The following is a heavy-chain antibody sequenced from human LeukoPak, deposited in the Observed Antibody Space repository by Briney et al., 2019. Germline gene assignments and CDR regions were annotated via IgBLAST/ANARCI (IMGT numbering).Heavy chain of an antibody. D-gene: IGHD2-2*03. J-gene: IGHJ4*02. CDR2: ISESGGAT. CDR1: GFPFSGYT. Sequence: GGSLRLSCAASGFPFSGYTMGWVRQAPGKGLEWVSSISESGGATYYADSVKGRFIISRDNSMNTLYLQMNSLRVEDTAVYYCVEDGWDYWGQGTLVTVSS. V-gene: IGHV3-23*01. CDR3: VEDGWDY.